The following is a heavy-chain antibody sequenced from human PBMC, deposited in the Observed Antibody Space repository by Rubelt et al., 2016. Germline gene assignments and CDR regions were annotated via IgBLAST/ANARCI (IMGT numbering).Heavy chain of an antibody. Sequence: VQLVESGGGVVQPGRSLRLSCAASGFTFRSYAMHWVRQGPGKGLEWVANVKKAGSEKYYVDSVKGRFTIPRDDAKNSLYLQLNSLRAEYTAVYYGAGEGRGRYGMDVWGQGTTVTVSS. CDR3: AGEGRGRYGMDV. J-gene: IGHJ6*02. CDR2: VKKAGSEK. D-gene: IGHD3-16*01. V-gene: IGHV3-7*01. CDR1: GFTFRSYA.